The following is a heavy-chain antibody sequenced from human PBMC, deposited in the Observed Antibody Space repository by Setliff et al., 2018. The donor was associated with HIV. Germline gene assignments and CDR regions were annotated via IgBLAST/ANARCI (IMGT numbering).Heavy chain of an antibody. V-gene: IGHV1-18*01. D-gene: IGHD6-13*01. CDR2: INIYSGNT. Sequence: ASVKVSCKTSGYTFTTSGISWVRQAPGQGLEWMGWINIYSGNTNYAQKFQGRVTMTTDTSTNTASMELRRLRSNDTAVYYCVTSEPYNSSPFHWGQGTLVTVSS. CDR1: GYTFTTSG. J-gene: IGHJ4*02. CDR3: VTSEPYNSSPFH.